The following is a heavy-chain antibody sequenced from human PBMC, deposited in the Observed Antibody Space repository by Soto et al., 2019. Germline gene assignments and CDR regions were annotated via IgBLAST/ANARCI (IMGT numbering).Heavy chain of an antibody. CDR3: AMAADRDLCDSDY. Sequence: QVQLVQSGAEVKKPGSSVKVSCKASGGTFSSYAISWVRQAPGQGLEWMGGIIPIFGTANYAQKFQGRATITAEESTSTAYRELHSLRSKDTAAYYCAMAADRDLCDSDYWGQGTMVTVS. J-gene: IGHJ4*02. CDR1: GGTFSSYA. V-gene: IGHV1-69*12. D-gene: IGHD2-21*02. CDR2: IIPIFGTA.